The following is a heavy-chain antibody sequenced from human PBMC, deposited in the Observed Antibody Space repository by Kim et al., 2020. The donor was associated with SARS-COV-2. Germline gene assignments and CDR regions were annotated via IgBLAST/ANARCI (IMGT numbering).Heavy chain of an antibody. J-gene: IGHJ4*02. Sequence: YADSVKGRFTISRDNAKNSLYLQMNSLRDEDTAVYYCARVDSSSWYAWVYWGQGTLVTVSS. V-gene: IGHV3-48*02. CDR3: ARVDSSSWYAWVY. D-gene: IGHD6-13*01.